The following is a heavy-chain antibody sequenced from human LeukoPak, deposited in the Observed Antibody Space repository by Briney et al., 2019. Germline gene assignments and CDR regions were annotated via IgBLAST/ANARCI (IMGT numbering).Heavy chain of an antibody. J-gene: IGHJ6*02. CDR1: GFTFSSYA. CDR2: ISYDGSNK. V-gene: IGHV3-30-3*01. CDR3: ARDLRYCSSTSCYSDYYYGMDG. D-gene: IGHD2-2*01. Sequence: GGSLRLSCAASGFTFSSYAMHWVRQAPGKGLEWVAVISYDGSNKYYADSVKGRFTISRDNSKNTLYLQMNSLRAEDTAVYYCARDLRYCSSTSCYSDYYYGMDGWGQGTTVTVSS.